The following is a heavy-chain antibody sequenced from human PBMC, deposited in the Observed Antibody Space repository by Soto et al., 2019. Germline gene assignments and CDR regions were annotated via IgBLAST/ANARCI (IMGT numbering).Heavy chain of an antibody. V-gene: IGHV1-18*01. CDR3: ARDPYCSTTSCRPRFDY. CDR1: GYTFPSYG. D-gene: IGHD2-2*01. Sequence: QVQLVQSGAEVKKPGASVKVSCKASGYTFPSYGFNWVRQAPGQGLAWMGWVSAYNGNTNYAQKFQGRVTMTTDTSTSTAYMELRSLTSDDTAVYFCARDPYCSTTSCRPRFDYWGQGTLVTVSS. CDR2: VSAYNGNT. J-gene: IGHJ4*02.